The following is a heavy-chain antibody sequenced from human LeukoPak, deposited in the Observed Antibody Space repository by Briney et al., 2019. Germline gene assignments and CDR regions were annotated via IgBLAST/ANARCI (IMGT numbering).Heavy chain of an antibody. V-gene: IGHV3-30-3*01. CDR1: GFTFSSHA. J-gene: IGHJ4*02. CDR2: ISYDGSNK. CDR3: ARGPAVSSSGWYFHY. D-gene: IGHD6-19*01. Sequence: PGGSLRLSCAASGFTFSSHAMHWVRQAPGKGLEWVAVISYDGSNKYYADSVKGRFTISRDNSKNTLYLQMNSLRAEDTAVYYCARGPAVSSSGWYFHYWGQGTLVTVSS.